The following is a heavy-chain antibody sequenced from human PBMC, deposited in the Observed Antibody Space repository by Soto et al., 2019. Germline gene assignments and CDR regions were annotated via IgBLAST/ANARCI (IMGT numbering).Heavy chain of an antibody. D-gene: IGHD3-22*01. J-gene: IGHJ4*02. Sequence: SETLSLTCTVSGGSISSGDYYWSWIRQHPGKGQEWIGYIYYSGSTHYSSSLKSRVTMSMDTSKNQFPLKLTSVTAADTAVYYCARLSSIDSSGYYLDYWGQGTLVTVSS. CDR1: GGSISSGDYY. CDR3: ARLSSIDSSGYYLDY. V-gene: IGHV4-31*03. CDR2: IYYSGST.